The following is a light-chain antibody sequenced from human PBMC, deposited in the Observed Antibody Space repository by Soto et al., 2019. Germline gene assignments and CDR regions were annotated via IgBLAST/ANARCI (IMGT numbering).Light chain of an antibody. V-gene: IGLV2-14*01. J-gene: IGLJ1*01. CDR1: SSDVGGYNY. CDR3: SSYTSSSRGV. CDR2: DVS. Sequence: SVLTKPASVSGSPGQSITISCTGTSSDVGGYNYVSWYQQHPGKAPKLMIYDVSNRPSGVSNRFSGSKPGNTASLTISGLQAEDEADYYCSSYTSSSRGVFGTGTKATVL.